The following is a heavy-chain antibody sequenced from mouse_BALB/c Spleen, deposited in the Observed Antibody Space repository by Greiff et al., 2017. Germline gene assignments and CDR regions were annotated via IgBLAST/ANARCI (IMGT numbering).Heavy chain of an antibody. CDR3: ARSGTTVVEEWYFDV. Sequence: VQLKESGPELVKPGASVKVSCKASGYAFTSYNMYWVKQSHGKSLEWIGYIDPYNGGTSYNQKFKGKATLTVDKSSSTAYMHLNSLTSEDSAVYYCARSGTTVVEEWYFDVWGAGTSVTVSS. J-gene: IGHJ1*01. D-gene: IGHD1-1*01. V-gene: IGHV1S135*01. CDR1: GYAFTSYN. CDR2: IDPYNGGT.